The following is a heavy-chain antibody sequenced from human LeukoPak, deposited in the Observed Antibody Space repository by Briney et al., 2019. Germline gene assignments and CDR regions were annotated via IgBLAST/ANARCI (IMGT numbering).Heavy chain of an antibody. CDR2: INPSGGST. CDR1: GYTFTSYY. Sequence: ASVKGSCKASGYTFTSYYMHWVRQAPGQGLEWMGIINPSGGSTSYAQKFQGRVTMTRDTSTSTVYMELSSLRSEDTAVYYCARDTSEQSPTNYYYYGLDVWGQGTTVTVSS. J-gene: IGHJ6*02. V-gene: IGHV1-46*01. D-gene: IGHD1/OR15-1a*01. CDR3: ARDTSEQSPTNYYYYGLDV.